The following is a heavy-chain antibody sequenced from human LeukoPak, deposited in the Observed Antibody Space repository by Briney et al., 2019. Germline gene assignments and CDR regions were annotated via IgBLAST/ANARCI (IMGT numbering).Heavy chain of an antibody. Sequence: GGSLRLSCAASGFTFDDYAMHWVRQVPGKGLEWVSLILGDGSSTNYADSVKGRFTISRDNSKNSLYLHMNSLRVEDTALYFCAKDRYSSSWYTVDYWGQGTLVTVSS. V-gene: IGHV3-43*02. CDR3: AKDRYSSSWYTVDY. D-gene: IGHD6-13*01. CDR1: GFTFDDYA. CDR2: ILGDGSST. J-gene: IGHJ4*02.